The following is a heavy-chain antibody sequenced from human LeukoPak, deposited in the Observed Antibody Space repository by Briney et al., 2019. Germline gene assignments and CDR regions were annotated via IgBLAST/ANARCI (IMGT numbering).Heavy chain of an antibody. D-gene: IGHD1-26*01. CDR1: GFTFSSYD. V-gene: IGHV3-33*06. CDR2: SWYDGSNK. J-gene: IGHJ2*01. Sequence: PGGSLRLSCAASGFTFSSYDMSWVRQAPGQGMGWVAISWYDGSNKYYADSVKGRFTIFRDNSSNTLYLLMHTLVADAKAIFYLAKDGGTVGATTHWYSGLWGRGTLVTVSS. CDR3: AKDGGTVGATTHWYSGL.